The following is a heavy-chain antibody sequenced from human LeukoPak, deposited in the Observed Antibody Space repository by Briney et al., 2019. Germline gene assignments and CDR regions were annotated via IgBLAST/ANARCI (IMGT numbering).Heavy chain of an antibody. V-gene: IGHV4-39*01. CDR3: ASLGYSGYESGVY. CDR2: IYYSGST. CDR1: GGSISSSSYY. J-gene: IGHJ4*02. Sequence: KPSETLSLTCTVSGGSISSSSYYWGWIRQPPGKGVEWIGSIYYSGSTYYNPSLKSRVTISVDTSKNQFSLKLSSVTAADTAVYYCASLGYSGYESGVYWGQGTLVTVSS. D-gene: IGHD5-12*01.